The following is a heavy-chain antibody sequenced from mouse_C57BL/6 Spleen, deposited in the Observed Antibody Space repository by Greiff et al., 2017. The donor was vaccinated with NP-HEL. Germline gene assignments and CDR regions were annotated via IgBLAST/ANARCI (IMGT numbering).Heavy chain of an antibody. CDR3: TTGPYYYGSSYRPYFDY. J-gene: IGHJ2*01. CDR2: IDPENGDT. D-gene: IGHD1-1*01. V-gene: IGHV14-4*01. Sequence: EVKLMESGAELVRPGASVKLSCTASGFNIKDDYMHWVKQRPEQGLEWIGWIDPENGDTEYASKFQGKATITADTSSNTAYLQLSSLTSEDTAVYYCTTGPYYYGSSYRPYFDYWGQGTTLTVSS. CDR1: GFNIKDDY.